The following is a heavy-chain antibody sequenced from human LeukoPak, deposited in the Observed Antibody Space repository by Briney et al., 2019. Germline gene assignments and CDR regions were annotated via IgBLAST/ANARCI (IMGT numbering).Heavy chain of an antibody. V-gene: IGHV3-23*01. CDR2: MSGSGGST. Sequence: GGSLRLSCAASGFTFSSYAMSWVRQALGKGLEWVSAMSGSGGSTYYADSVKGRFTISRDNSKNTLYLQMNSLRAEDTAVYYCARLLSPGIAVAGTIGYFDYWGQGTLVTVSS. J-gene: IGHJ4*02. D-gene: IGHD6-19*01. CDR3: ARLLSPGIAVAGTIGYFDY. CDR1: GFTFSSYA.